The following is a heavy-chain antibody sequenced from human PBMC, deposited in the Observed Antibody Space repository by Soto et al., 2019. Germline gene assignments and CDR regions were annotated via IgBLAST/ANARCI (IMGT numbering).Heavy chain of an antibody. J-gene: IGHJ4*02. CDR3: ARGAYYDSSGYYYGIDY. D-gene: IGHD3-22*01. CDR2: ISYDGSNK. CDR1: GFTFSSYG. V-gene: IGHV3-30*03. Sequence: GGSLRLSCAASGFTFSSYGMHWVRQAPGKGLEWVAVISYDGSNKYYADSVKGRFTISRDNSKNTLYLQMNSLRAEDTAVYYCARGAYYDSSGYYYGIDYWGQGTLVTVSS.